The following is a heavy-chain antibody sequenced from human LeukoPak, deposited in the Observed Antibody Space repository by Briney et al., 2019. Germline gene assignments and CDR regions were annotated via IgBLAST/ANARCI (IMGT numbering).Heavy chain of an antibody. CDR2: IYYSGST. J-gene: IGHJ3*02. Sequence: PSETLSLTCAVYGGSFSGYYWSWIRQPPGKGLEWIEYIYYSGSTNYNPSLKSRVTISVDTSKNQFSLKLSSVTAADTAVYYCAREAIGYSSSWSGYAFDIWGQGTMVTVSS. D-gene: IGHD6-13*01. V-gene: IGHV4-59*01. CDR3: AREAIGYSSSWSGYAFDI. CDR1: GGSFSGYY.